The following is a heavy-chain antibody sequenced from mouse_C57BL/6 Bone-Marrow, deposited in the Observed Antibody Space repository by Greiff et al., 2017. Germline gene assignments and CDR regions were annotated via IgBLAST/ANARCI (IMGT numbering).Heavy chain of an antibody. V-gene: IGHV5-17*01. CDR3: ASPYYGSSYDYAMDY. D-gene: IGHD1-1*01. J-gene: IGHJ4*01. Sequence: EVKVVESGGGLVKPGGSLKLSCAASGFTFSDYGMHWVRQAPEKGLEWVAYISSGSSTIYYADTVKGRFTISRDNAKNTLFLQMTSLRSEDTAMYYCASPYYGSSYDYAMDYWGQGTSVTVSS. CDR1: GFTFSDYG. CDR2: ISSGSSTI.